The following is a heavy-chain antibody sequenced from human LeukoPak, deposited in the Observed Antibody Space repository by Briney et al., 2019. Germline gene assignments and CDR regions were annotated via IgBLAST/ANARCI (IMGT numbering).Heavy chain of an antibody. CDR1: GYTFTSYD. D-gene: IGHD4-17*01. CDR3: ARLGYGDYPPKLIWFDP. V-gene: IGHV1-8*01. Sequence: ASVNVSCKASGYTFTSYDINWVRQATGQGLEWMGWMNPNSGNTGYAQKFQGRVTMTRNTSISTAYMELSSLRSEDTAVYYCARLGYGDYPPKLIWFDPWGQGTLVTVSS. CDR2: MNPNSGNT. J-gene: IGHJ5*01.